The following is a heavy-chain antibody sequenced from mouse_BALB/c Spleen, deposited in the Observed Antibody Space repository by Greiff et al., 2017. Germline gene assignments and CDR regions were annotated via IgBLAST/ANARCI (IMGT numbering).Heavy chain of an antibody. CDR1: GYSITSDYA. J-gene: IGHJ3*01. CDR3: ARLALLEAWFAY. V-gene: IGHV3-2*02. D-gene: IGHD1-1*01. CDR2: ISYSGST. Sequence: EVQLQESGPGLVKPSQSLSLTCTVTGYSITSDYAWNWIRQFPGNKLEWMGYISYSGSTSYNPSLKSRIPITRDTSKNQFFLQLNSVTTEDTATYYCARLALLEAWFAYWGQGTLVTVSA.